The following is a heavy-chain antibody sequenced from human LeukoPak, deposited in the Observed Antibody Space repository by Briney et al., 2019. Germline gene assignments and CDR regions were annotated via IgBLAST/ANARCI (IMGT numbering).Heavy chain of an antibody. Sequence: SVKLSCKGSGGTFSSHGLSWVRHAPGQGLEWMGGIIPMFGTTNYAQKFQGRVTITTDIFTDTAYMELSSLRPEDTAVYYCARRWPHSSGYYLFDYWGQGTLVTVSS. D-gene: IGHD3-22*01. CDR3: ARRWPHSSGYYLFDY. V-gene: IGHV1-69*05. J-gene: IGHJ4*02. CDR2: IIPMFGTT. CDR1: GGTFSSHG.